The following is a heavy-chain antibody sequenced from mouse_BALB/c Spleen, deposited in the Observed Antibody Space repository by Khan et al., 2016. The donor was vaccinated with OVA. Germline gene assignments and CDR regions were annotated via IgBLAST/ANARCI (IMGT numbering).Heavy chain of an antibody. Sequence: EVELVESGGGLVQPGGSLKLSCAASGFTFSSYGMSWVRQTPDKRLELVATINSNGGSTYYPDSVKGRFTISRDNAKNTLYQQMSSLKSEDTAMYYCARMARTINWGQGTTLTVSS. CDR1: GFTFSSYG. J-gene: IGHJ2*01. V-gene: IGHV5-6-3*01. CDR2: INSNGGST. CDR3: ARMARTIN.